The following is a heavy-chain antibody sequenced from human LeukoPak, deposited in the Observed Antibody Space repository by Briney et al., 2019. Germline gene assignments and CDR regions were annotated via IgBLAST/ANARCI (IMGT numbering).Heavy chain of an antibody. CDR2: IYHSGTT. CDR3: ARAVDYRNYFDY. J-gene: IGHJ4*02. Sequence: SETLSLTCTVSGDSMTRGGYYWSWVRQHPGKGLEWVGFIYHSGTTFYNPSLESRATISVDTSQNRFSLKLTSVTAADTAVYYCARAVDYRNYFDYWGQGTLVTVSS. D-gene: IGHD4-11*01. V-gene: IGHV4-31*03. CDR1: GDSMTRGGYY.